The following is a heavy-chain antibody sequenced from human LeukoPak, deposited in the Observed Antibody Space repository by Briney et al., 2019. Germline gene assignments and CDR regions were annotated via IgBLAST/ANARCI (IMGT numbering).Heavy chain of an antibody. V-gene: IGHV1-69*05. Sequence: SVKVSCKASGGTFSSYAISWMRQAPGQGLEWMGGIIPIFGTANYAQKFQGRVTITTDESTSTAYMELSSLRSEDTAVYYCARLHSSSWYGGKGFDPWGQGTLVTVSS. CDR2: IIPIFGTA. CDR1: GGTFSSYA. J-gene: IGHJ5*02. CDR3: ARLHSSSWYGGKGFDP. D-gene: IGHD6-13*01.